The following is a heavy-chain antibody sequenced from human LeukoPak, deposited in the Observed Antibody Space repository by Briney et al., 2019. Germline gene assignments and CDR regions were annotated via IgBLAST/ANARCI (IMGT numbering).Heavy chain of an antibody. V-gene: IGHV1-18*04. D-gene: IGHD3-9*01. CDR3: AGGLTGYYSF. CDR1: GYTFTSYG. CDR2: ISAYNCNT. Sequence: ASVKVSCKASGYTFTSYGISWVRQAPGQGLEWMGWISAYNCNTNYAQRLQGRVTMTTDTTKSTAYMELRSLRSDDTAVYYCAGGLTGYYSFWGQGTLVTVSS. J-gene: IGHJ4*02.